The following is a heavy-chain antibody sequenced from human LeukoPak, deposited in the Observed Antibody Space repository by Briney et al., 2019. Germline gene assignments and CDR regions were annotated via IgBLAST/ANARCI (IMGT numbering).Heavy chain of an antibody. CDR2: IRNKANSYTT. Sequence: GGSLRLSCAASGFTFIDHYMDWVRQAPGKGLEWIGRIRNKANSYTTEYAASVEGRFTVSRDDSKNSLFLQMNSLESEDTAVYYCARRNSVTQGLDNWGQGTLVTVSS. D-gene: IGHD5/OR15-5a*01. CDR3: ARRNSVTQGLDN. CDR1: GFTFIDHY. V-gene: IGHV3-72*01. J-gene: IGHJ4*02.